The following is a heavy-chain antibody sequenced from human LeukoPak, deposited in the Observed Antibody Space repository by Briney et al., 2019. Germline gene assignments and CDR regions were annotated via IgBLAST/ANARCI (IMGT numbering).Heavy chain of an antibody. CDR1: GGSISSYY. Sequence: SETLSLTCTVSGGSISSYYWSWIRQPPGKGLECIGYIYYSGSTNYNPSLKSRFTISVDTSKNQFSLQLSSVTAAETDVYYCERGPFDSSGYYPTDFDYWGQGTLVTVSS. D-gene: IGHD3-22*01. J-gene: IGHJ4*02. CDR2: IYYSGST. V-gene: IGHV4-59*01. CDR3: ERGPFDSSGYYPTDFDY.